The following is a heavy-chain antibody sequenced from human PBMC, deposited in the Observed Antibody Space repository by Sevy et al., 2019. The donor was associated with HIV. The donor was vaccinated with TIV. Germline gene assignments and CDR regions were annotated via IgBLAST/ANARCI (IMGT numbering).Heavy chain of an antibody. V-gene: IGHV3-23*01. J-gene: IGHJ4*02. Sequence: GGSLRLSCAASGFPFNMYTMSWVRQPPGKGLGWVSTFSFGCGEINYADSVKGRFTISRDNSKNTVYLQMSSLRAEDTAIYYCAREGCTKPHDYWGQGTLVTVSS. CDR2: FSFGCGEI. D-gene: IGHD2-8*01. CDR1: GFPFNMYT. CDR3: AREGCTKPHDY.